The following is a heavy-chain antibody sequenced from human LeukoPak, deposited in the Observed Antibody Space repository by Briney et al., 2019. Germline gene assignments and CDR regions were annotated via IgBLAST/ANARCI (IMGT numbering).Heavy chain of an antibody. CDR3: AKGSIYGSYYYTDV. V-gene: IGHV3-43*02. CDR2: ISGDGGST. D-gene: IGHD2/OR15-2a*01. Sequence: GGSLRLSCVASGFTFDDYAMHWVRHAPGKGLEWVSLISGDGGSTYYADSVKGRFTISRDNSKNSLYLQMNSLRTEDTALYYCAKGSIYGSYYYTDVWGKGTTVTVSS. CDR1: GFTFDDYA. J-gene: IGHJ6*03.